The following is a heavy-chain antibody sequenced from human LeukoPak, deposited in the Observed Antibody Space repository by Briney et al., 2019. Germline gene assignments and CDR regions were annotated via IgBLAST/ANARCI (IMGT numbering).Heavy chain of an antibody. J-gene: IGHJ3*02. D-gene: IGHD3-22*01. CDR3: TTDRGLYDSSGYYYFATDI. V-gene: IGHV3-15*01. Sequence: GGSLRLACAASGFTFSNAWMNWVRQAAGKGLEWDGHIKSKSDGGTTDYAAPVKARFTISRDDPKNTLFLQMNSLKTEDTAVYYCTTDRGLYDSSGYYYFATDIWGQGTMVTVSS. CDR2: IKSKSDGGTT. CDR1: GFTFSNAW.